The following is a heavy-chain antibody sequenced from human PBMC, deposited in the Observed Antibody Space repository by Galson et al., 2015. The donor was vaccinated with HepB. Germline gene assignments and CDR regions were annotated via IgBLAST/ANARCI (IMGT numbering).Heavy chain of an antibody. V-gene: IGHV4-59*08. CDR1: GGSISSYY. J-gene: IGHJ4*02. Sequence: TLSLTCTVSGGSISSYYWSWIRQPPGKGLEWIGYIYYSGSTNYNPSLKSRVTISVDTSKNQFSLKLSSVTAADTAVYYCAGHYYDSSGWSYYFDYWGQGTLVTVSS. CDR2: IYYSGST. D-gene: IGHD3-22*01. CDR3: AGHYYDSSGWSYYFDY.